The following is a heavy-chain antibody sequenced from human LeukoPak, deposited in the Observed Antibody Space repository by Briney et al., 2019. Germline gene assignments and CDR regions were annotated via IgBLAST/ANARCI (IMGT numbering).Heavy chain of an antibody. V-gene: IGHV4-59*02. CDR3: ARDSSEYYDILTGYYKGNWFDP. Sequence: SETLSLTCTVSGGSVSNYYWSWIRQSPGKGLEWIGYIYYTETSYNPSLKSRVTISADTSKNQFSLKLYSVTAADTAVYYCARDSSEYYDILTGYYKGNWFDPWGQGTLVSVSS. CDR1: GGSVSNYY. D-gene: IGHD3-9*01. J-gene: IGHJ5*02. CDR2: IYYTET.